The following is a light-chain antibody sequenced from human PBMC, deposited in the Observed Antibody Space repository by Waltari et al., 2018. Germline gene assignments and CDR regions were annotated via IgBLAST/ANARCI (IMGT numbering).Light chain of an antibody. CDR3: AAWDDRLSGWV. J-gene: IGLJ3*02. V-gene: IGLV1-47*01. CDR1: SSNIGSNY. CDR2: RSN. Sequence: QSVLTQPPSVSGTPGQRVTISCSGGSSNIGSNYVHWYQQFPGTAPQVRISRSNQRPSGFPYRFSGSKSGTSASLAISGLRSEDEGDYYCAAWDDRLSGWVFGGGTKLTVL.